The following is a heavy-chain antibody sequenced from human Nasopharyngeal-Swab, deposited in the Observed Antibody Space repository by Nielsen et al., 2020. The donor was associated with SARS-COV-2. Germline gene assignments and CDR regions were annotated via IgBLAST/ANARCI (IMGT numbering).Heavy chain of an antibody. D-gene: IGHD6-13*01. CDR1: GGPFKAYY. V-gene: IGHV4-34*01. J-gene: IGHJ6*02. CDR2: INHSGST. Sequence: SELLSSTCAAHGGPFKAYYWTWFRQSPGKGLECIGEINHSGSTNYNPSLKSRVTISVDTSKTQFSLKLSSVTAADTAVYYCARARTAETAYDMGVWGQGTTVTVSS. CDR3: ARARTAETAYDMGV.